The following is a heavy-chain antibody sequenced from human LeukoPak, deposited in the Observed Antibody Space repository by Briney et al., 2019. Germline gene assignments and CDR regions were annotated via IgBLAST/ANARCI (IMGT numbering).Heavy chain of an antibody. J-gene: IGHJ5*02. CDR1: GGSISSSNYY. Sequence: SQTLSLTCTVSGGSISSSNYYWGWIRQPPGKGLERIGSIYYSGSTYYNPSLKSRVIVPLDTSKNQFSLKLASVTAADTAVYYCARDTGQYAPGTPGFTRFDPWGQGTLVSVSS. V-gene: IGHV4-39*07. CDR2: IYYSGST. CDR3: ARDTGQYAPGTPGFTRFDP. D-gene: IGHD3-10*01.